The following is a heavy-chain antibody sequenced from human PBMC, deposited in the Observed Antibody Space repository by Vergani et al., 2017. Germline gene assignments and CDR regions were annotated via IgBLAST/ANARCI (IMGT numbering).Heavy chain of an antibody. CDR1: GFTFSSHA. D-gene: IGHD1-1*01. Sequence: EVQLLQSEGAVVQPGGSLRLSCVASGFTFSSHAMRCVRQGHGQGLEWVSSIKNTGDSTHYADSVKGRFTMSRDTSQNTLYLEMNSLSVEDTAVYYCGRGRDNYKWCQGTLVTVSS. CDR2: IKNTGDST. V-gene: IGHV3-23*01. J-gene: IGHJ4*02. CDR3: GRGRDNYK.